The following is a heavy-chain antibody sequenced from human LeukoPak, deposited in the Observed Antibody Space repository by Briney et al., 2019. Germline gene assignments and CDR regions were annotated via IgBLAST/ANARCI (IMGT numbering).Heavy chain of an antibody. CDR2: IYYSGST. D-gene: IGHD5-12*01. Sequence: SETLSLTCSVSVGSMSSGGDYRSWVRRHPGKGLEWIVYIYYSGSTYYNPSLKSRVTITVDTSKNQFSLKLSSVTAADTAVYYCARTLGRYSGYDFDYWGQGTLVTVSS. CDR3: ARTLGRYSGYDFDY. J-gene: IGHJ4*02. CDR1: VGSMSSGGDY. V-gene: IGHV4-31*03.